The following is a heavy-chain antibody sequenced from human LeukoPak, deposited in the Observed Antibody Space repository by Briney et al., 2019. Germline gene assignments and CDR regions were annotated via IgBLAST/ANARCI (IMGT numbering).Heavy chain of an antibody. CDR1: GYTFTGYY. Sequence: ASVKVSCKASGYTFTGYYMHWVRRAPGQGLEWMGRINPNSGGTNYAQKFQGRVTMTRDTSISTAYMELSRLRSDDTAVYYCARAVLAHGVVATKDYWGQGTLVTVSS. CDR2: INPNSGGT. J-gene: IGHJ4*02. D-gene: IGHD5-12*01. V-gene: IGHV1-2*06. CDR3: ARAVLAHGVVATKDY.